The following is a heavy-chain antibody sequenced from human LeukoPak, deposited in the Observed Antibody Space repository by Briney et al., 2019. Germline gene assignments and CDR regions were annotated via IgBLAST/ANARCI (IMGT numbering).Heavy chain of an antibody. CDR1: GFSVSSSY. J-gene: IGHJ4*02. D-gene: IGHD2-21*01. CDR2: FYRGDTT. Sequence: GGSLRLSCAASGFSVSSSYMYWVRQAPGKGLEWVSFFYRGDTTYYAESVRGRFTISRDSSKNTLYLLMNSPIPEDTAVYYCAREVISIPSYFDSWGQGTLVTVSS. CDR3: AREVISIPSYFDS. V-gene: IGHV3-53*01.